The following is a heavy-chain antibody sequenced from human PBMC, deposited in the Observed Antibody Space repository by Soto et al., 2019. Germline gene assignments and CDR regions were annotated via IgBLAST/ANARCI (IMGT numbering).Heavy chain of an antibody. D-gene: IGHD5-18*01. CDR3: PRLSNGYGKDS. V-gene: IGHV4-39*01. Sequence: SETLSLTGTVCGGSISSRSCYWGCIRQHPGKALVWIASIDNTGNTFYNPSLTSRVTLSVDTSKTQFSLKVTSVTAADPAVYYCPRLSNGYGKDSWGQRTLVTVSS. CDR2: IDNTGNT. J-gene: IGHJ4*02. CDR1: GGSISSRSCY.